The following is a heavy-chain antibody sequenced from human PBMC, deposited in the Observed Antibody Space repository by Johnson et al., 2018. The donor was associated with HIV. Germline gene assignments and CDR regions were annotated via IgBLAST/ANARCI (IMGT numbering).Heavy chain of an antibody. CDR3: AKGNYYDSSGYYGSTHAFDI. V-gene: IGHV3-48*04. D-gene: IGHD3-22*01. CDR1: GFTFSHYA. Sequence: MLLVESGGGVVQPGRSLRLSCASSGFTFSHYAMHWVRQAPGKGLEWLSYISSSGSTIYYADSVKGRFTISRDNAKNSVFLQMNSLRAEDTAVYYCAKGNYYDSSGYYGSTHAFDIWGQGTMVTVSS. CDR2: ISSSGSTI. J-gene: IGHJ3*02.